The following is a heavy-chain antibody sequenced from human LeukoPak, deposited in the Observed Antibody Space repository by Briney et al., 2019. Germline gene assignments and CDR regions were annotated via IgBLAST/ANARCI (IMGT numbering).Heavy chain of an antibody. CDR3: AIATYYYGNSGWPFDY. CDR2: IYYSGST. D-gene: IGHD3-22*01. J-gene: IGHJ4*02. Sequence: SETLSLTCTVSGGSISSSNYYWVWIRQPPGKGLEWIGTIYYSGSTYYNPSLKSRVTISLDTSKNQFSLKLSSVTAADTAVYYCAIATYYYGNSGWPFDYWGQGTLVIASS. V-gene: IGHV4-39*01. CDR1: GGSISSSNYY.